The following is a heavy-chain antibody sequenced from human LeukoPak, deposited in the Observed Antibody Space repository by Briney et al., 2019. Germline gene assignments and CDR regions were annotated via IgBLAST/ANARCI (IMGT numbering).Heavy chain of an antibody. Sequence: SETLSLTCTVSGGSISSYYWSWLRQPAGKGLEWIGRIYTSGSTNYNPSLKSRVTISVDRSKNQFSLKLSSVTAADTAVYYCARYIATAGTRYYYYYMDVWGKGTTVTVSS. V-gene: IGHV4-4*07. CDR3: ARYIATAGTRYYYYYMDV. J-gene: IGHJ6*03. D-gene: IGHD6-13*01. CDR1: GGSISSYY. CDR2: IYTSGST.